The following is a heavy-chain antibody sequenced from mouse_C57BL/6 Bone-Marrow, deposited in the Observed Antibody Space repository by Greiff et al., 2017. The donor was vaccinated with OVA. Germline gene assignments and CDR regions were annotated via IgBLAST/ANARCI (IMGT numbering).Heavy chain of an antibody. J-gene: IGHJ1*03. CDR3: TTWYYGSSYWYLDV. V-gene: IGHV14-4*01. CDR1: GFNIKDDY. Sequence: VQLQQSGAELVRPGASVKLSCTASGFNIKDDYMHWVKQRPEQGLEWIGWIDPENGDTEYASKFQGKATITADTSSNTAYLQLSSLTSEDTAVYYCTTWYYGSSYWYLDVWGTGTTVTVSS. D-gene: IGHD1-1*01. CDR2: IDPENGDT.